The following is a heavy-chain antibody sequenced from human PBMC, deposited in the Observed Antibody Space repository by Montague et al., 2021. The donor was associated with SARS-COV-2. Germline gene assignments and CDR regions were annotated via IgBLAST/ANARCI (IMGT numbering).Heavy chain of an antibody. Sequence: SETLSLTCSVSGGSLGSSTYCWGRLRQPPGKGLEWNGNICYNANTFYTPSRTSRLTITVDVSKNQFSLKLTSVTAADTAEYYCARLSTGYYYGWFHHWGQGALVTVSS. V-gene: IGHV4-39*01. CDR1: GGSLGSSTYC. CDR3: ARLSTGYYYGWFHH. D-gene: IGHD3-22*01. J-gene: IGHJ5*02. CDR2: ICYNANT.